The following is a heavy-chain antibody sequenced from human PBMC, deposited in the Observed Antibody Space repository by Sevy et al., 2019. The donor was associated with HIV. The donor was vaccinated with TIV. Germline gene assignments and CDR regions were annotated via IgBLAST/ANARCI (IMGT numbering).Heavy chain of an antibody. D-gene: IGHD2-15*01. V-gene: IGHV3-23*01. CDR1: GFIFSTYT. Sequence: GGSLRLSCAASGFIFSTYTMTWVRQAPGKGLEWVSGISGSGGSTYYADSLKGRFTIFRDNSKSTVHLQMNSLRAEDTVVYYCAKGDRTFYGLDVWGQWTTVTVSS. CDR2: ISGSGGST. J-gene: IGHJ6*02. CDR3: AKGDRTFYGLDV.